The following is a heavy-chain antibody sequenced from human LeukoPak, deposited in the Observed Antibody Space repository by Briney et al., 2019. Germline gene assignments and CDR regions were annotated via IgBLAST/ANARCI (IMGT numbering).Heavy chain of an antibody. CDR3: AREVNLRFLEWLIDY. V-gene: IGHV4-4*07. CDR2: IYTRGST. J-gene: IGHJ4*02. Sequence: SETLSLTCTVSGGSISSYYWSWIRQPAGKGLEWIGRIYTRGSTNYNPSLKSRVTMSVDTSKNQFSLKLSSVTAADTAVYYCAREVNLRFLEWLIDYWGQGTLVTVSS. CDR1: GGSISSYY. D-gene: IGHD3-3*01.